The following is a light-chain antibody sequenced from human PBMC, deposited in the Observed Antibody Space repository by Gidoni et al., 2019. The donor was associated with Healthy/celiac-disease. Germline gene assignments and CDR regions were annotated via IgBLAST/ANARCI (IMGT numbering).Light chain of an antibody. CDR2: GAS. CDR3: QQYAET. J-gene: IGKJ4*01. V-gene: IGKV3-20*01. Sequence: QSPRLLIYGASSRATGIPDRFSGSGSGTDFTLTISRLEPEDFAVYYGQQYAETFGGGTKVEIK.